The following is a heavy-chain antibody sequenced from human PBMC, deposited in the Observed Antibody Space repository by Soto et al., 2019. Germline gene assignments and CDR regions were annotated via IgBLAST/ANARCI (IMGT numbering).Heavy chain of an antibody. CDR2: LYDLDGS. Sequence: DVQLVESGGGLIQPGESLRLSCAAFGFTISGKKYVAWVRQAPGKWLEWVSALYDLDGSFYAASVKGRFTTSSDSSKTTVYLQMNDLRPEDTAVYYCATWHEREHAYDVWGQGTTVTVSS. CDR3: ATWHEREHAYDV. CDR1: GFTISGKKY. D-gene: IGHD1-1*01. J-gene: IGHJ3*01. V-gene: IGHV3-53*01.